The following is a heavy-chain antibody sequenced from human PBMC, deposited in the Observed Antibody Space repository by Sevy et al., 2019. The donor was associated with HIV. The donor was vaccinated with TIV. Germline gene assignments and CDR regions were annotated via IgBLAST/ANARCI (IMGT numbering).Heavy chain of an antibody. Sequence: SGPTLVNPTHTLTLTCTFSGFSFTTSGVGVGWIRQPPAEALEWLALIYWNDEKRFRPSLKSWLTITKDTSKNQVVLTMTHLDRVDTATYYCVRGLYGDFVGYFDPWGQGIQVTVSS. J-gene: IGHJ5*02. V-gene: IGHV2-5*01. CDR3: VRGLYGDFVGYFDP. CDR1: GFSFTTSGVG. CDR2: IYWNDEK. D-gene: IGHD4-17*01.